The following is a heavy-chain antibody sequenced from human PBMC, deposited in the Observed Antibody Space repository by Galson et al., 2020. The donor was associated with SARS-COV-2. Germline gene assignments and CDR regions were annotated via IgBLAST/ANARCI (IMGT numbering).Heavy chain of an antibody. J-gene: IGHJ4*02. D-gene: IGHD3-10*01. CDR2: FYATGST. V-gene: IGHV4-61*09. CDR1: GGSIGSGSYY. CDR3: ARSITLVRGRALQD. Sequence: SETLSLTCTVSGGSIGSGSYYWTWTRQPAGKGLEWLGHFYATGSTIYNPSLKSRVTISVDASKTHFSLQLSSVTAADTAVYYCARSITLVRGRALQDWGQGTLLTVSS.